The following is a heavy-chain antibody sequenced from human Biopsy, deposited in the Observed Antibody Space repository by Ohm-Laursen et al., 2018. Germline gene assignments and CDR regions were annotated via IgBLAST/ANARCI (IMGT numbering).Heavy chain of an antibody. D-gene: IGHD1-14*01. Sequence: AAVKVSCKASGYTFTNYGFSWVRQAPGQGLQWVGWITPYTGSTYYPQDFQGRVIMTTDTSTNTVYMELRSLRPDDTAVYYCAREGDAGYKYYWGQGTLVTVSS. V-gene: IGHV1-18*01. CDR1: GYTFTNYG. J-gene: IGHJ4*02. CDR3: AREGDAGYKYY. CDR2: ITPYTGST.